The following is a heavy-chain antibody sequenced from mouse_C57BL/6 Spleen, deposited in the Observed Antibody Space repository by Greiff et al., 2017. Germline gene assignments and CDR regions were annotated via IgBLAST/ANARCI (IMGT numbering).Heavy chain of an antibody. CDR3: ARHKDYYGSSYGEFAY. Sequence: EVKVEESGGGLVQPGGSLKLSCAASGFTFSDYYMYWVRQTPEKRLEWVAYISNGGGSTYYPDTVKGRFTISRDNAKNTLYLQMSRLKSEDTAMYYCARHKDYYGSSYGEFAYWGQGTLVTVSA. V-gene: IGHV5-12*01. D-gene: IGHD1-1*01. CDR2: ISNGGGST. J-gene: IGHJ3*01. CDR1: GFTFSDYY.